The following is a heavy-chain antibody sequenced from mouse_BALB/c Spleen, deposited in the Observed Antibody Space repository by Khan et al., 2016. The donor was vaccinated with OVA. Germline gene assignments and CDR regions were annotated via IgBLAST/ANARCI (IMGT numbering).Heavy chain of an antibody. CDR1: GFTFSSYA. CDR2: ISSGGST. CDR3: AREAYRDDEYYFDY. V-gene: IGHV5-6-5*01. Sequence: DVQLVESGGGSVKPGGSLKLSCAVSGFTFSSYAMSWVRQTPEKRLEWVASISSGGSTYYPDSVKGRFTISRDNARNILYLQMSSLRSEDMAMYYCAREAYRDDEYYFDYWGQGTTLTVSS. J-gene: IGHJ2*01. D-gene: IGHD2-14*01.